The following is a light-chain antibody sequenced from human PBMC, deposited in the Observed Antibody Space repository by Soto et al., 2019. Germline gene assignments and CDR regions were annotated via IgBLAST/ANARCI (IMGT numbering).Light chain of an antibody. V-gene: IGKV3-15*01. CDR1: QSVSNN. Sequence: EIVMTQSPATRSVSPWERATLSCRASQSVSNNLAWYQQKPGQAPRLLIYGASTMATGIPASFSGSGSGTEFTLTISSLQSEDFAAYYCQQYNSWPLTFGGGTKVAVK. J-gene: IGKJ4*01. CDR2: GAS. CDR3: QQYNSWPLT.